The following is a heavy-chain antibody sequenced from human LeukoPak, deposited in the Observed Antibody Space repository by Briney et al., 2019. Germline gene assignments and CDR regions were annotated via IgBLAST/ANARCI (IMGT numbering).Heavy chain of an antibody. J-gene: IGHJ4*02. D-gene: IGHD3-22*01. Sequence: SETLSLTCTVSGYSISSGYYWGWIWQPPGKGLEWIGSIYHSGSTYYNPSLKSRVTISVDTSKNQFSLKLSSVTAADTAVYYCARESPNYYNSGSYYFSGYFDYWGQGTLVTVSS. CDR1: GYSISSGYY. CDR3: ARESPNYYNSGSYYFSGYFDY. CDR2: IYHSGST. V-gene: IGHV4-38-2*02.